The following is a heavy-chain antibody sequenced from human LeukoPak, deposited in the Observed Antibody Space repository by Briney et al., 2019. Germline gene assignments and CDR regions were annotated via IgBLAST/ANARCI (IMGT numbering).Heavy chain of an antibody. CDR3: ARVEGGSTRFDY. J-gene: IGHJ4*02. Sequence: SETLSLTCTVPGGSISSYYWSWIRQPPGKGLEWIGSIYHSGSTYYNPSLKSRVTISVDTSKNQFSLKLSSVTAADTAVYYCARVEGGSTRFDYWGQGTLVTVSS. V-gene: IGHV4-38-2*02. D-gene: IGHD3-16*01. CDR1: GGSISSYY. CDR2: IYHSGST.